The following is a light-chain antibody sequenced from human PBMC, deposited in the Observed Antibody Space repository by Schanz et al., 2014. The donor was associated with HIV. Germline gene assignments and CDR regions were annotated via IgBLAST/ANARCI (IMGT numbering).Light chain of an antibody. CDR2: ADY. Sequence: QSLLTQPPSVSAAPGQRVTISCSGGALNLGHNFVSWYQQFPGTAPKLLIFADYQRPSEIPDRISGSKTGTSATLAINGLQAEDEANYYCQSYDSSLRVVVFGGGTKLTVL. CDR1: ALNLGHNF. V-gene: IGLV1-51*01. J-gene: IGLJ2*01. CDR3: QSYDSSLRVVV.